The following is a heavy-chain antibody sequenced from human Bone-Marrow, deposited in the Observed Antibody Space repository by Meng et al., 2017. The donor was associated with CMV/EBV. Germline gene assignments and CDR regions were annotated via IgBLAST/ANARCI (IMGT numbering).Heavy chain of an antibody. CDR2: ISYDGDNK. Sequence: GESLKISCAASGFTFSSYAMHWVRQTPGEGLEWVAFISYDGDNKDYADSVKGRFTISRDNSENTLYLQMNSLRAEDTAVYYCARGLDSYSSSSDYYYYGMDVWAQGTTVTFSS. CDR1: GFTFSSYA. D-gene: IGHD6-13*01. V-gene: IGHV3-30*14. J-gene: IGHJ6*02. CDR3: ARGLDSYSSSSDYYYYGMDV.